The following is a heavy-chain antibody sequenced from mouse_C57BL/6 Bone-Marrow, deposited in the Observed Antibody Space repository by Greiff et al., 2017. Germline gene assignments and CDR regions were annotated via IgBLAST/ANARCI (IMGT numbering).Heavy chain of an antibody. Sequence: QVQLQQPGAELVKPGASVKMSCKASGYTFTSYWLTWVKQRPGQGLEWIGDIYPTSGRTNYNEKFKSKAILTVDTSSNTAYMQRSSLTSEDSAVFYCARSGPLGRSFDYWGQGTTLTVSS. D-gene: IGHD4-1*01. CDR3: ARSGPLGRSFDY. CDR1: GYTFTSYW. J-gene: IGHJ2*01. CDR2: IYPTSGRT. V-gene: IGHV1-55*01.